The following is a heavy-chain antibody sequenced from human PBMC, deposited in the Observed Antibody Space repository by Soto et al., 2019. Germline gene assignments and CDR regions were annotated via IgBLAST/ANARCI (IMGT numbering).Heavy chain of an antibody. Sequence: GGSLRLSCAGSVFTFGDSYMIWIRQAPGKGLEWLSYISPGSRYPAYADSVKGRFTISRDNAKRSLYPQMMSLTAEDTAIYYCVRGGGGGLFDPWGQGTMVTVSS. J-gene: IGHJ5*02. V-gene: IGHV3-11*06. D-gene: IGHD2-15*01. CDR3: VRGGGGGLFDP. CDR1: VFTFGDSY. CDR2: ISPGSRYP.